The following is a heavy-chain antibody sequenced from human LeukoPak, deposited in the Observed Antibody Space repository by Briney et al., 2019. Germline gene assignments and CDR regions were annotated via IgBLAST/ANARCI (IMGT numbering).Heavy chain of an antibody. V-gene: IGHV1-2*02. J-gene: IGHJ4*02. CDR3: ARQRMAGPNHRDY. CDR2: INPNSGGT. D-gene: IGHD6-19*01. CDR1: GYTFTGYY. Sequence: ASVKVSCKASGYTFTGYYMHWVRQAPGQGLEWMGWINPNSGGTNYAQKFQGRVTITADKSTSTAYMELSSLRSEDTAVYYCARQRMAGPNHRDYWGQGTLVTVSS.